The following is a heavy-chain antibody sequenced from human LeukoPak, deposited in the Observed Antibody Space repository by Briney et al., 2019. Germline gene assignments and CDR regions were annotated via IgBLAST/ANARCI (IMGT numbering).Heavy chain of an antibody. D-gene: IGHD6-13*01. Sequence: PSETLSLTCSVCGGSISGYFWSWMRQPPGRGVEWIGYIYYSGTTSYNPSLRRRVTMSVDTSKNQFSLNLSSVTAADTAVYYCARMRAIAGASANPDHWGQGILVTVSS. CDR1: GGSISGYF. V-gene: IGHV4-59*01. J-gene: IGHJ4*02. CDR2: IYYSGTT. CDR3: ARMRAIAGASANPDH.